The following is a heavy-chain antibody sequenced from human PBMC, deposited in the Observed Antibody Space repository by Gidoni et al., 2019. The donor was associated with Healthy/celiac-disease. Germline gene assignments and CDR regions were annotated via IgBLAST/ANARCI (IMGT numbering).Heavy chain of an antibody. Sequence: QVQLVQSGAEVKTPGASVKVSCKASGYTFTGYYMHWVRQAPGQGLEWMGWINPNSGGTNYAQKFQGRVTMTRDTSISTAYMELSRLRSDDTAVYYCARVPCGGDCYSSYVWFDPWGQGTLVTVSS. D-gene: IGHD2-21*02. CDR2: INPNSGGT. CDR1: GYTFTGYY. J-gene: IGHJ5*02. CDR3: ARVPCGGDCYSSYVWFDP. V-gene: IGHV1-2*02.